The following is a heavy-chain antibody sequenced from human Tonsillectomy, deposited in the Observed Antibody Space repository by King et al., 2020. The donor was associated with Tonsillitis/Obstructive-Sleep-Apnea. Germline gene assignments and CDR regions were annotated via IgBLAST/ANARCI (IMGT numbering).Heavy chain of an antibody. CDR3: ARVPWKIVVVVADGLDY. D-gene: IGHD2-15*01. V-gene: IGHV1-18*01. CDR2: ISAYNGHT. Sequence: QLVQSGAEVKKPGASVKVSCKASGYTFTSYGISWVRQAPGQGLEWMGWISAYNGHTNYAQKLQGRVTRTTDTSTSTAYMELRSLRSDDTAVYYCARVPWKIVVVVADGLDYWGQGTLVTVSS. CDR1: GYTFTSYG. J-gene: IGHJ4*02.